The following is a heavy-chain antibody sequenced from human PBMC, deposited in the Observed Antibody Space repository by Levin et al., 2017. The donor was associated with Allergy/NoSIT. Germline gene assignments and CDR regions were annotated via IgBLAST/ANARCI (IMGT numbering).Heavy chain of an antibody. CDR3: GRTRSIGGTDL. CDR1: GGSINSADYH. V-gene: IGHV4-30-4*01. Sequence: RSQTLSLTCSVSGGSINSADYHWSWIRQPPGKGLEYIGSIYHLGGTLYSPSLKSRLTMSLDTSKNQFSLQLRSVTAADTAVYYCGRTRSIGGTDLWGQGTLVSVSS. J-gene: IGHJ5*02. CDR2: IYHLGGT. D-gene: IGHD1-1*01.